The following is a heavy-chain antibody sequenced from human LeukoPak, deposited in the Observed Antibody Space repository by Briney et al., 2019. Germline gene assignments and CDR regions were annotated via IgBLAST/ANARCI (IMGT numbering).Heavy chain of an antibody. D-gene: IGHD3-22*01. CDR3: ARPYYYDSSGYGTPYYGMDV. V-gene: IGHV1-18*01. Sequence: GASVKVSCKASGYTFTSYGISWVRQAPGQGLEWMGWISAYKGNTNYAQKLQGRVTMTTDTSTSTAYMELRSLRSEDTAVYYCARPYYYDSSGYGTPYYGMDVWGQGTTVTVSS. CDR2: ISAYKGNT. J-gene: IGHJ6*02. CDR1: GYTFTSYG.